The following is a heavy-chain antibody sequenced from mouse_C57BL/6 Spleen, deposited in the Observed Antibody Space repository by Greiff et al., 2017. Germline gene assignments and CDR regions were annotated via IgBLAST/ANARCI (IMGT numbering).Heavy chain of an antibody. J-gene: IGHJ3*01. CDR1: GFNIKDDY. CDR2: IDPENGDT. Sequence: EVKLQESGAELVRPGASVKLSCTASGFNIKDDYMHWVKQRPEQGLEWIGWIDPENGDTEYASKFQGKATITADTSSNTAYLQLSSLTSEDTAVYYCTTEVTTGAYWGQGTLVTVSA. V-gene: IGHV14-4*01. D-gene: IGHD2-2*01. CDR3: TTEVTTGAY.